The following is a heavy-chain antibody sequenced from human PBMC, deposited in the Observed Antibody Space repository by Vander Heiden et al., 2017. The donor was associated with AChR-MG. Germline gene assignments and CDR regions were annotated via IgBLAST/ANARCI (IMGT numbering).Heavy chain of an antibody. CDR1: GFTFSSYA. Sequence: EVQLLESGGGLVQPGGSLRLSCAASGFTFSSYAMSWVRQAPGKGLEWVSAISGSGGSTYYADSVKGRFTISRDNSKNTLYLRMNSLRAEDTAVYYCAKVFGVGRRYYYYYGMDVWGQGTTVTVSS. D-gene: IGHD3-10*02. J-gene: IGHJ6*02. CDR3: AKVFGVGRRYYYYYGMDV. CDR2: ISGSGGST. V-gene: IGHV3-23*01.